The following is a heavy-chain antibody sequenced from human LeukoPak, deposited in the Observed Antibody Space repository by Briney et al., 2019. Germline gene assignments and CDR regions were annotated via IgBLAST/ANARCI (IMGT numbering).Heavy chain of an antibody. D-gene: IGHD1-26*01. CDR1: GGTFSSYA. V-gene: IGHV1-69*13. Sequence: ASVKVSCKASGGTFSSYAISWVRQAPGQGLEWMGGIIPIFGTANYAQKFQGRVTITADESTSTAYKELSSLRSEDTAVYYCARGPRRGATVYWGQGTLVTVSS. CDR3: ARGPRRGATVY. J-gene: IGHJ4*02. CDR2: IIPIFGTA.